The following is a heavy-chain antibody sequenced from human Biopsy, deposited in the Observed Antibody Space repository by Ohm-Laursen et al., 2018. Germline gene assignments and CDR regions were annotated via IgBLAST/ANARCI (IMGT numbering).Heavy chain of an antibody. Sequence: SGTLSLTCTVSGGSIISYYWNWIRQPAGKGLEWIGYVYYTGSTDYNPSLQSRVTISVDTSKNHFSLRLRSVTPADTAIYYCARDRGYYSDRTVPGYFDLWGRGTLVTVSS. CDR3: ARDRGYYSDRTVPGYFDL. CDR1: GGSIISYY. V-gene: IGHV4-59*01. J-gene: IGHJ2*01. D-gene: IGHD3-22*01. CDR2: VYYTGST.